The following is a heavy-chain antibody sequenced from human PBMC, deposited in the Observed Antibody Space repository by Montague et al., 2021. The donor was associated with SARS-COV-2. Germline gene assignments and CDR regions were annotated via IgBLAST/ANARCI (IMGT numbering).Heavy chain of an antibody. Sequence: PALVKPTQTLTLTCTFSGISLSTSGVGVAWIRQPPGKALEWLALIYWDDDERYSPSMRSRLTSTKDTSENQVVLRMTNMDPMDTVTYYCAPLGFDSRSYYTPHNCFDPWGQGILVTVSS. CDR3: APLGFDSRSYYTPHNCFDP. CDR2: IYWDDDE. CDR1: GISLSTSGVG. J-gene: IGHJ5*02. V-gene: IGHV2-5*02. D-gene: IGHD3-10*01.